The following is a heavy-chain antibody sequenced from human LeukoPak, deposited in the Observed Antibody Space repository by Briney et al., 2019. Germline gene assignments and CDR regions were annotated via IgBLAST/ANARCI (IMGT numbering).Heavy chain of an antibody. V-gene: IGHV3-48*04. CDR2: ISSSKSTI. D-gene: IGHD6-19*01. CDR1: GFTFSSYS. Sequence: PGGPLRLSCAASGFTFSSYSMNWVRQAPGKGLEWLSFISSSKSTIYYTDSVKGRSTISRDNAKNSLYLQMNSLRAGDTAVYYCARVRTWVAVPGPFDYWGQGTLVTVSS. J-gene: IGHJ4*02. CDR3: ARVRTWVAVPGPFDY.